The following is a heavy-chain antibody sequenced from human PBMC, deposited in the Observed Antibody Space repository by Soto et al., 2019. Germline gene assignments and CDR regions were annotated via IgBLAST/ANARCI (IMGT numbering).Heavy chain of an antibody. J-gene: IGHJ6*03. Sequence: SLTLSCAASGFSFYHYSLHWVRQTPGKGLEWVSGISWNSGSIGYADSVKGRFTISRDNAKNSLYLQMNSLRAEDTALYYCAKTSVAYYYYMDVWGKGTTVTAP. CDR1: GFSFYHYS. CDR2: ISWNSGSI. CDR3: AKTSVAYYYYMDV. V-gene: IGHV3-9*01.